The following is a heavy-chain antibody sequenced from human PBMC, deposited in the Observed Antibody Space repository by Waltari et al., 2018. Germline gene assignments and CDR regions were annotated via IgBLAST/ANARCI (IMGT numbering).Heavy chain of an antibody. V-gene: IGHV4-39*01. CDR3: ARLYYDFLSWFDP. CDR2: IYHSGRT. Sequence: QLQLQESGPGLVKPSETLSLTCTVSGGSISSSSYYWGWIRQPPGKGLEWIGSIYHSGRTCNNPALKSRVTISVDTSKNQFSLKLSSVTAADTAMYYCARLYYDFLSWFDPWGQGTLVTVSS. D-gene: IGHD3-3*01. CDR1: GGSISSSSYY. J-gene: IGHJ5*02.